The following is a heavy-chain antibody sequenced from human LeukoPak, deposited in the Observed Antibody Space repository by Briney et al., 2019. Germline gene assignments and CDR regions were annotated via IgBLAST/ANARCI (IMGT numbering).Heavy chain of an antibody. V-gene: IGHV3-30*04. D-gene: IGHD3-3*01. CDR1: GFTFSSYA. CDR2: ISYDGSNK. J-gene: IGHJ3*02. CDR3: AREMESDAFDI. Sequence: PGRSLRLSCAASGFTFSSYAMHWVRQAPGKGLEWVAVISYDGSNKYYATSVKGRFTISRDNSKNTLYLQMNSLRAEDTAVYYCAREMESDAFDIWGQGTMVTVSS.